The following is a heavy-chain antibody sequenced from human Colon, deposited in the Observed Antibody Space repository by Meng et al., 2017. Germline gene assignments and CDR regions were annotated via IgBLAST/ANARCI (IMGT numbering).Heavy chain of an antibody. CDR2: IYYSGTT. Sequence: HGRLRESGPGLVMPSETLSLTCTVSGGSVSSGTYYWSWIRQPPGKGLEWIGCIYYSGTTNYNPSLKSRVTISVDTSKNQFSLKLSSVTPADTAVYFCARDRVPGKYWGQGTLVTVSS. J-gene: IGHJ4*02. CDR1: GGSVSSGTYY. D-gene: IGHD1-14*01. CDR3: ARDRVPGKY. V-gene: IGHV4-61*01.